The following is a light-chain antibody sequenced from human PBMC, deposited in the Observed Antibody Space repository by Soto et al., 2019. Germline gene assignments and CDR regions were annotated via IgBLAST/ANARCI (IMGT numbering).Light chain of an antibody. CDR1: SSNIGAGYD. Sequence: QSVLTQPPSVSGAPGQRVTISCTGSSSNIGAGYDVHWYQQLPGTSPKLLMYGNSNRPSGVPDRFSGSKSGTSASLAITGLQDEDEADYYCQSYDSSLSGYVVFGGGTKVTVL. J-gene: IGLJ2*01. V-gene: IGLV1-40*01. CDR2: GNS. CDR3: QSYDSSLSGYVV.